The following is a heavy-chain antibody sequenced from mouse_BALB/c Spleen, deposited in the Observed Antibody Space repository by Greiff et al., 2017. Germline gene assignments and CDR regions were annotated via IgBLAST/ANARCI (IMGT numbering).Heavy chain of an antibody. D-gene: IGHD2-4*01. V-gene: IGHV1-14*01. CDR2: INPYNDGT. Sequence: VQLKESGPELVKPGASVKMSCKASGYTFTSYVMHWVKQKPGQGLEWIGYINPYNDGTKYNEKFKGKATLTSDKSSSTAYMELSSLTSEDSAVYYCARGYYDSWFAYWGQGTLVTVSA. CDR3: ARGYYDSWFAY. CDR1: GYTFTSYV. J-gene: IGHJ3*01.